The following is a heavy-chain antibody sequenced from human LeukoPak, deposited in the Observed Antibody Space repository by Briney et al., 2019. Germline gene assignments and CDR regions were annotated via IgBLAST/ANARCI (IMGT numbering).Heavy chain of an antibody. D-gene: IGHD5/OR15-5a*01. J-gene: IGHJ4*02. V-gene: IGHV3-21*01. CDR3: ARDPTQYLRYGHFDY. CDR2: I. CDR1: GFTFSSSA. Sequence: GGSLRLSCAASGFTFSSSAMNWVRQAPGKGLEWVSSIKGRFTISRDNAKNSLYPQMNSLSDEDTAVYYCARDPTQYLRYGHFDYWGQGTLVTVSS.